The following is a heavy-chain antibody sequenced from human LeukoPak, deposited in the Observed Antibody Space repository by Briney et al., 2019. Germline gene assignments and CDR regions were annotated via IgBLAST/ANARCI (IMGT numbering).Heavy chain of an antibody. J-gene: IGHJ4*02. CDR3: ARLSYDSSGYKYYFDY. V-gene: IGHV4-34*01. Sequence: SETLSLTCAVYGGSFSGYYWSWIRQPPGKGLEWIGSIYYSGSTYYNPSLKSRVTIPVDTSKNQFSLKLSSVTAADTAVYYCARLSYDSSGYKYYFDYWGQGTLVTVSS. D-gene: IGHD3-22*01. CDR2: IYYSGST. CDR1: GGSFSGYY.